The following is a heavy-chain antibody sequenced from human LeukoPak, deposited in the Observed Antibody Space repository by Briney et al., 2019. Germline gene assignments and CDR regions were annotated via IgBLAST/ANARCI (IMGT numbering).Heavy chain of an antibody. CDR2: IIPIFGTA. CDR1: GGTFSSYA. CDR3: ARPNDSSGYSSLDAFDI. D-gene: IGHD3-22*01. J-gene: IGHJ3*02. V-gene: IGHV1-69*13. Sequence: ASVKVSCKASGGTFSSYAISWVRQAPGQGLEWMGGIIPIFGTANYAQKFQGRVTITADESTSTAYMELSSLRSEDTAVYYCARPNDSSGYSSLDAFDIWGQGTMVTVSS.